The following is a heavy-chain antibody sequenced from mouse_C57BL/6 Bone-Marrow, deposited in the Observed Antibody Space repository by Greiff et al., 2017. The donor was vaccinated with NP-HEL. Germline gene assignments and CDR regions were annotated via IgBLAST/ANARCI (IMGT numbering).Heavy chain of an antibody. V-gene: IGHV1-15*01. Sequence: VKLMESGAELVRPGASVTLSCKASGYTFTDYEMHWVKQTPVHGLEWIGAIDPETGGTAYNQKFKGKAILTADKSSSTAYMELRSLTSEDSAVYYCLYEYVWYFDVWGTGTTVTVSS. D-gene: IGHD2-4*01. J-gene: IGHJ1*03. CDR3: LYEYVWYFDV. CDR1: GYTFTDYE. CDR2: IDPETGGT.